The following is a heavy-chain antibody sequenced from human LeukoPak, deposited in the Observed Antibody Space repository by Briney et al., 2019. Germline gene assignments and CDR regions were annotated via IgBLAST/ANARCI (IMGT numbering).Heavy chain of an antibody. Sequence: SETLSLTCTVSGGSISSSSYYWGWIRQPPGKGLEWIGSIYYSGSTYYNPSLKSRVTISVDTSKNQFSLKLSSVTAADTAVHYCVSLRDDSSDSWGQGTLVTVSS. CDR2: IYYSGST. D-gene: IGHD3-22*01. J-gene: IGHJ4*02. V-gene: IGHV4-39*01. CDR3: VSLRDDSSDS. CDR1: GGSISSSSYY.